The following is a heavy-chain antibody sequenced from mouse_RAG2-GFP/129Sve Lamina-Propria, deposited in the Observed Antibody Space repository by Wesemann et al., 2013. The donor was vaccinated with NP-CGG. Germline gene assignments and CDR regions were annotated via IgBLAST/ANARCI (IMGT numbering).Heavy chain of an antibody. J-gene: IGHJ2*01. CDR2: GNGAT. D-gene: IGHD3-3*01. V-gene: IGHV1-12*01. CDR3: ARSRTNFDY. Sequence: GNGATSYNQKFKGKATLTVDKSSSTAYMQFSSLTSEDSAVYFCARSRTNFDYWGQGTTLTVSS.